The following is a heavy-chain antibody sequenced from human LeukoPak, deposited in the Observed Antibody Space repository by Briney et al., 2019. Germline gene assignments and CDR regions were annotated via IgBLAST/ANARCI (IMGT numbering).Heavy chain of an antibody. CDR3: GRSCSGGSCYMFGWFDP. CDR2: IYYSGST. CDR1: GGSISSYY. J-gene: IGHJ5*02. V-gene: IGHV4-59*01. Sequence: SETLSLTCTVSGGSISSYYWSWIRQPPGKGLEWIGFIYYSGSTNYNPSLKSRVTISVDTFKTQFSLKLRSVTGAAKVVYYCGRSCSGGSCYMFGWFDPWGQGTLVTVSS. D-gene: IGHD2-15*01.